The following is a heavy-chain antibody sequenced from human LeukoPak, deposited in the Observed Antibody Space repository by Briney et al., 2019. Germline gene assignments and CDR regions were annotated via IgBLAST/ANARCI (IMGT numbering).Heavy chain of an antibody. CDR3: ARDVWTGVAVSDY. CDR1: GFTFSSYW. CDR2: IKEDGSIQ. D-gene: IGHD6-19*01. V-gene: IGHV3-7*01. Sequence: GGSLRLSCVASGFTFSSYWMTWVRQAPGKGLEWLANIKEDGSIQYYLDSVRGRFTISRDNAKTSVYLQLNSLRADGTAVYYCARDVWTGVAVSDYWGQGTLVTVSS. J-gene: IGHJ4*02.